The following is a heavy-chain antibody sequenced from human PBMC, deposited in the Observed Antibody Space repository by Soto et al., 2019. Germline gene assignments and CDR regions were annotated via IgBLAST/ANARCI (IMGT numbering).Heavy chain of an antibody. D-gene: IGHD3-3*01. Sequence: PSETLSLTCTVSGGSISSYYWSWIRQPPGKGLEWIGYIYYSGSTNYNPSLKSRVTISVDTSKNQFSLKLSSVTAADTAVYYCARKNYDFWSGYAPXMDGWGKGTTVTVSS. CDR3: ARKNYDFWSGYAPXMDG. CDR1: GGSISSYY. CDR2: IYYSGST. V-gene: IGHV4-59*01. J-gene: IGHJ6*03.